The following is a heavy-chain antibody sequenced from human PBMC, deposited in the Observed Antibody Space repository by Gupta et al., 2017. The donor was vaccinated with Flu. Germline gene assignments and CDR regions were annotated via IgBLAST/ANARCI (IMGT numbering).Heavy chain of an antibody. CDR3: ARGHWDN. Sequence: EVLLVESGGGLLQPGGSLRLSCTASGFDFNSYEMSWVRQAPGRGLEWVAFISSSAVTYYTDPVRGRFTISRDNANNLLYLQMSSLRGEDTAVYYCARGHWDNWGQGTLVTVSS. V-gene: IGHV3-48*03. J-gene: IGHJ4*02. CDR1: GFDFNSYE. CDR2: ISSSAVT.